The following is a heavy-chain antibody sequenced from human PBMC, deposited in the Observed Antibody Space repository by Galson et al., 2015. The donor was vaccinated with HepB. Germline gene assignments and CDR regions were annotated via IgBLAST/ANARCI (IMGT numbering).Heavy chain of an antibody. V-gene: IGHV3-23*01. CDR2: ISANGGSP. CDR1: GFIFSDYA. Sequence: SPRLSCAASGFIFSDYAMTWVRQGPGKGLDWLSVISANGGSPYYADSVRGRITISRDNSENTLYLDLRSLRVDDTALYFCARGPAARFSANWSGIYCWCRGTLVAVSS. CDR3: ARGPAARFSANWSGIYC. J-gene: IGHJ4*02. D-gene: IGHD2-15*01.